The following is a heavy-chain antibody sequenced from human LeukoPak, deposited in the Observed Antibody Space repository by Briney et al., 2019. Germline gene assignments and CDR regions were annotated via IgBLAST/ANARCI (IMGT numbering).Heavy chain of an antibody. D-gene: IGHD6-19*01. V-gene: IGHV7-4-1*02. CDR2: INTNTGNP. CDR3: ARDYSSGPPSWYFDF. CDR1: GYTFTSYA. J-gene: IGHJ2*01. Sequence: ASVKVSCKASGYTFTSYAMNWVRQAPGQGLEWMGWINTNTGNPTYAQGFTGRFVFSLDTSVSTAYLQISSLKAEDTAVYYCARDYSSGPPSWYFDFWGRGTLVTVSS.